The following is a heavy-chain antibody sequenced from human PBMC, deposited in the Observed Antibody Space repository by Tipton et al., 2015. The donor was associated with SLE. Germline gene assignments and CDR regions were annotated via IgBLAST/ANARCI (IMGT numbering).Heavy chain of an antibody. CDR3: TKDYYKWSRDY. D-gene: IGHD2-8*01. CDR2: IYTSGST. CDR1: GGSISSGSYY. J-gene: IGHJ4*02. Sequence: LRLSCTVSGGSISSGSYYWSWIRQPAGKGLEWIGRIYTSGSTNYNPSLKSRVTISVDTSKNQFSLKLSSVTAADTAVYYCTKDYYKWSRDYWGQGALVTVSS. V-gene: IGHV4-61*02.